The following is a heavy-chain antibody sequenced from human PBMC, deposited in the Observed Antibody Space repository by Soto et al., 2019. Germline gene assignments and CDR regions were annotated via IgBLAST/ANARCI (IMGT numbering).Heavy chain of an antibody. CDR1: GFTFGDYA. V-gene: IGHV3-49*03. Sequence: PGGSLRLSCTASGFTFGDYAMSWFRQAPGKGLEWVGFIRSKAYGGTTEYAASVKGRFTISRDDSKSIAYLQMNSLKTEDTAVYYCTREGFLEWYPAHYGMDVWGQGTTVTVSS. CDR3: TREGFLEWYPAHYGMDV. D-gene: IGHD3-3*01. CDR2: IRSKAYGGTT. J-gene: IGHJ6*02.